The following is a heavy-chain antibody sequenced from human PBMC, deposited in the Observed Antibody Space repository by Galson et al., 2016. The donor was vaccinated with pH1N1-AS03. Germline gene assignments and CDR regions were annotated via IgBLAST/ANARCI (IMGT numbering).Heavy chain of an antibody. D-gene: IGHD2-15*01. CDR3: ARGVVDCSGPACSGTLRFDP. J-gene: IGHJ5*02. V-gene: IGHV1-8*03. CDR2: MNPDSGNT. CDR1: GYTFTTYD. Sequence: SVKASCKASGYTFTTYDINWVRQVPGQGLEWMGWMNPDSGNTGYAPSFQGRVTITRDTSISTAYMELSSLRSEDTAVYYCARGVVDCSGPACSGTLRFDPWGQGTLVTVSS.